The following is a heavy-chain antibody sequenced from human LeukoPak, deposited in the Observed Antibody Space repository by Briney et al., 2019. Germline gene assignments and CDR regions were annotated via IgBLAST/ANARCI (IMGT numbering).Heavy chain of an antibody. D-gene: IGHD6-13*01. Sequence: GESLKISCKGSGYGFTTCWIGWVRPMPGKGLEWMGVINPGNSDTRYSPSFQGQVTISADKSITTAYLQWSSLKASDTAMYYCARLRWAAGDGYYFDYWGQGTPVTVSS. CDR3: ARLRWAAGDGYYFDY. V-gene: IGHV5-51*01. CDR2: INPGNSDT. CDR1: GYGFTTCW. J-gene: IGHJ4*02.